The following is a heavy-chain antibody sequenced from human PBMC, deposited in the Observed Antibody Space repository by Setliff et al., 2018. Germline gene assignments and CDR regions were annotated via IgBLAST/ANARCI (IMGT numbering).Heavy chain of an antibody. V-gene: IGHV1-2*02. Sequence: ASVKVSCKASGDTFSKHGISWVRQAPGQGLEWMGWINPNNGETNFAQKFQGRVTLARDTSLKTHYMELSNLTSDDTAIYYCAGRPQNTPMGPCDYWGQGTLVTVSS. CDR2: INPNNGET. CDR3: AGRPQNTPMGPCDY. D-gene: IGHD5-18*01. J-gene: IGHJ4*02. CDR1: GDTFSKHG.